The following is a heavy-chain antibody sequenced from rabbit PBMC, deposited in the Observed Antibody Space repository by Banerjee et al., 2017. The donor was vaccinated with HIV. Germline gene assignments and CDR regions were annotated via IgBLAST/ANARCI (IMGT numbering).Heavy chain of an antibody. CDR1: GFDFSSNA. J-gene: IGHJ4*01. V-gene: IGHV1S45*01. Sequence: ESGGGLVQPEGSLTLTCTASGFDFSSNAMCWVRQAPGKRPEWIACIDAGSSGSTYYASWAKGRFTISKTSSTTVTLQMTSLTAADTATYFCARGGYDDYGDYYFNLWGQGTLVTVS. CDR3: ARGGYDDYGDYYFNL. CDR2: IDAGSSGST. D-gene: IGHD2-1*01.